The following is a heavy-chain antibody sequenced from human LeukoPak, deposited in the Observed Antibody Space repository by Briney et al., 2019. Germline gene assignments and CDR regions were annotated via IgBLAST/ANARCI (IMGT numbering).Heavy chain of an antibody. Sequence: SEILSLTCTVFGGSISSSYWSWIRQPPGKALECIGYVYYSGSTNYNPSLKSRVTISVDTAKNQFSLKLGSVTAADTAVYYCARGSSSGWYAFDVWGQGTMVTVSS. CDR2: VYYSGST. D-gene: IGHD6-19*01. V-gene: IGHV4-59*01. J-gene: IGHJ3*01. CDR3: ARGSSSGWYAFDV. CDR1: GGSISSSY.